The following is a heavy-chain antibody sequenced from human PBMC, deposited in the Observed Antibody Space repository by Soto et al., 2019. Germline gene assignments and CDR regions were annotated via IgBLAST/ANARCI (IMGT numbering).Heavy chain of an antibody. CDR1: GFTFSSYS. CDR2: ISSSSSYI. V-gene: IGHV3-21*01. Sequence: PGGSLSLSCAASGFTFSSYSMNWVRQAPGKGLEWVSSISSSSSYIYYADSVKGRFTISRDNAKNSLYLQMNSLRAEDTAVYYCASLHLITMIVVPPKGGDAFDIWGQGTMVTVSS. CDR3: ASLHLITMIVVPPKGGDAFDI. D-gene: IGHD3-22*01. J-gene: IGHJ3*02.